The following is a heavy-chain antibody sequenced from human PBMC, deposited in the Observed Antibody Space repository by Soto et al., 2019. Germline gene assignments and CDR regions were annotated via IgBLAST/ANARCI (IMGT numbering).Heavy chain of an antibody. CDR3: ASTYSRRRITPYYFDY. J-gene: IGHJ4*02. V-gene: IGHV1-69*13. CDR2: IIPIFGTA. D-gene: IGHD4-4*01. CDR1: GGTFSSYA. Sequence: GASVKVSCKASGGTFSSYAISWVRQAPGQGLEWMGGIIPIFGTANYAQKFQGRVTITADESTSTAYMELSSLRSEDTAVYYWASTYSRRRITPYYFDYWGQGTLVTVSS.